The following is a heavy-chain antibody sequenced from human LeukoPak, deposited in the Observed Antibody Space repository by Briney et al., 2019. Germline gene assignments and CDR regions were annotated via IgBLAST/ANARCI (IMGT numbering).Heavy chain of an antibody. CDR2: IKEDGSEK. Sequence: GGSLRLSCAVSGFTFSNSWMTWVRQAPGKGLEWVANIKEDGSEKYYVGSVKGRFTISRDNSKNSLYLQMNSLRAEDTAVYYCAGRGFGSYFHDWGQGTLVTVSS. V-gene: IGHV3-7*01. D-gene: IGHD3-10*01. CDR3: AGRGFGSYFHD. CDR1: GFTFSNSW. J-gene: IGHJ4*02.